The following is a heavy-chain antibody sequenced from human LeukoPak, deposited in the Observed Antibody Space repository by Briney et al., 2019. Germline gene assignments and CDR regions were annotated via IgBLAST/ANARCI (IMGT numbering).Heavy chain of an antibody. J-gene: IGHJ6*02. CDR2: IKSKTDGGTT. CDR1: GFTFNNAW. D-gene: IGHD4-11*01. Sequence: PGGSLRLSCAASGFTFNNAWMSWVRQAPGKGLEWVGRIKSKTDGGTTDYAAPVKGRFTISRDDSKNTLYLQMNSLKTEDTAVYYCTTAVATVRDYYYYAMDVWGQGTTVTVSS. CDR3: TTAVATVRDYYYYAMDV. V-gene: IGHV3-15*01.